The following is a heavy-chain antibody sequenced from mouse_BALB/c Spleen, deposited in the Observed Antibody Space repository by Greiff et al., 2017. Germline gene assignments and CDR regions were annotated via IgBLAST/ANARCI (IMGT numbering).Heavy chain of an antibody. CDR2: IYPGSGST. V-gene: IGHV1S22*01. CDR3: TRGHDVDY. D-gene: IGHD2-12*01. Sequence: LQQPGSELVRPGASVKLSCKASGYTFTSYWMHWVKQRHGQGLEWIGNIYPGSGSTNYDEKFKSKGTLTVDTSSSTAYMHLSSLTSEDSAVYYCTRGHDVDYWGQGTTLTVSS. J-gene: IGHJ2*01. CDR1: GYTFTSYW.